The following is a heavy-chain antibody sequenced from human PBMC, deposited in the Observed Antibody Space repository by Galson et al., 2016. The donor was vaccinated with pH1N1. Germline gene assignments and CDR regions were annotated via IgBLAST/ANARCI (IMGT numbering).Heavy chain of an antibody. CDR2: INQDGNGK. CDR1: GFSFGSHW. CDR3: ARKYSGLDY. D-gene: IGHD5-18*01. J-gene: IGHJ4*02. V-gene: IGHV3-7*04. Sequence: SLRLSCAASGFSFGSHWMTWVRQAAGKGLEWVASINQDGNGKYYVDSAKGRFTISRDNAQNSLYLQIDNLRVDDTAVYYCARKYSGLDYWGQGTLVTVSS.